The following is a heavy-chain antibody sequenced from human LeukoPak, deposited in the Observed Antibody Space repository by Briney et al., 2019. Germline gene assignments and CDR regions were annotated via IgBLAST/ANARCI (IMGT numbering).Heavy chain of an antibody. CDR1: GFTFSGYA. Sequence: GGSLRLSCAASGFTFSGYAMSWVRQAPGKGLEWVSAISGSGGSTYYADSVKGRFTISRDNSKNTLYLQMNSLRAEDTAVYYCAKDDASAEYFQHWGQGTLVTVSS. CDR3: AKDDASAEYFQH. V-gene: IGHV3-23*01. CDR2: ISGSGGST. J-gene: IGHJ1*01.